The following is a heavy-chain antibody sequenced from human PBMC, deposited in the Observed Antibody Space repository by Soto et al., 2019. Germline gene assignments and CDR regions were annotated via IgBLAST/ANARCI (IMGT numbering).Heavy chain of an antibody. CDR3: SRGILV. V-gene: IGHV4-31*03. D-gene: IGHD5-18*01. J-gene: IGHJ4*02. CDR2: ISYGGST. CDR1: GGSINSGGYC. Sequence: QVQLQESGPGLVKPSQTLSLTCTVSGGSINSGGYCWSWIHQHPGKGLDWIGCISYGGSTSYNPSLKSRVTISVDPSKNQFSLKLTSVTAADTAVYYCSRGILVWGQGALITVSS.